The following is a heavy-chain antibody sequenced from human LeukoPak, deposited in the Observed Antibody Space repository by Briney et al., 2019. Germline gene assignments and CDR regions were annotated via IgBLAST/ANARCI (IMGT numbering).Heavy chain of an antibody. D-gene: IGHD3-10*01. Sequence: SETLSLTCAVYGGSFSGYYWSWIRQPPGKGLEWIGEINHSGSTNYNPSLKSRVTISVDTSKNQFSLKLSSVTAADTAVYYCARHLHSDGSGSYLNWLDPWGQGILVTVSS. CDR1: GGSFSGYY. J-gene: IGHJ5*02. V-gene: IGHV4-34*01. CDR3: ARHLHSDGSGSYLNWLDP. CDR2: INHSGST.